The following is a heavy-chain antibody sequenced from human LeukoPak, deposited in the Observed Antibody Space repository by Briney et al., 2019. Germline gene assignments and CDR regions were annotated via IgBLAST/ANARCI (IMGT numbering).Heavy chain of an antibody. D-gene: IGHD4-17*01. J-gene: IGHJ4*02. CDR3: AKEQGTVTIYY. CDR1: GFTFSSYG. Sequence: GGSLRLSCAASGFTFSSYGMHWVRQAPGKGLEWVAVIWYDGSNKYYADSVKGRFTISRDNSKNTLYLQMNSLRAEDTAVYYCAKEQGTVTIYYWGQGTLVTVSS. CDR2: IWYDGSNK. V-gene: IGHV3-33*06.